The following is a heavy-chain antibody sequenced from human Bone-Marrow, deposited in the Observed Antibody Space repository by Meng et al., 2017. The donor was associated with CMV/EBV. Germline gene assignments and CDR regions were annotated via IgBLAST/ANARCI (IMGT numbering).Heavy chain of an antibody. D-gene: IGHD5-12*01. CDR1: GGSVSNTRYY. CDR3: ARDSVDLAI. J-gene: IGHJ4*02. V-gene: IGHV4-61*01. Sequence: GSRRPSCTVSGGSVSNTRYYWSWIRQPPGQGLEWIGYIYYSGSTNYNPSLKSRVTMSVHTSMNQFSLNLNSVTAADTAVYYCARDSVDLAIWGQGTLVTVSS. CDR2: IYYSGST.